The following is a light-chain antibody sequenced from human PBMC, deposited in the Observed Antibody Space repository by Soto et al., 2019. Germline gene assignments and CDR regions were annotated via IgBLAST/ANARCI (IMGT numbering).Light chain of an antibody. CDR2: EVS. CDR3: CSYAGSRTHVL. CDR1: SSDVGSYNL. Sequence: SVLTQPASVSGSPGQSITISCIGTSSDVGSYNLVSWYQQHPGKAPKVLIYEVSERPSGVSNRFSGSKSGNTASLTISGLQAEDEAEYYCCSYAGSRTHVLFGGGTQLTV. V-gene: IGLV2-23*02. J-gene: IGLJ2*01.